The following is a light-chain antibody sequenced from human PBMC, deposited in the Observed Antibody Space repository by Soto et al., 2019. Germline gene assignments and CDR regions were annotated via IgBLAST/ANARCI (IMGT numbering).Light chain of an antibody. CDR2: AAS. CDR1: QGIGNY. J-gene: IGKJ2*01. CDR3: QKYHSAPQT. V-gene: IGKV1-27*01. Sequence: DIQMTQSPSSLSASVGDRVTITCRTSQGIGNYLAGYQQKPGKVPKLLIYAASTLQSGVPSQFSGSSPGTDYTLKNSRPQPEDVAPSCCQKYHSAPQTFGQGTKLEIK.